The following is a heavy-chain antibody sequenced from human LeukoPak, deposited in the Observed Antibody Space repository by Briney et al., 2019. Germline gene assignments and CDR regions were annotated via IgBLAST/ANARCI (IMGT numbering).Heavy chain of an antibody. CDR1: GLTFSSSW. Sequence: PGGSLRLSCAVSGLTFSSSWMDWVRQAPGKGLEWVASINPDGNKKYSADSVKGRFTISRDISRNTVYLQMNSLRPEDTALYYCARDADTTAFYWYFDLWGRGTLVTVSS. V-gene: IGHV3-7*01. CDR3: ARDADTTAFYWYFDL. J-gene: IGHJ2*01. CDR2: INPDGNKK. D-gene: IGHD2/OR15-2a*01.